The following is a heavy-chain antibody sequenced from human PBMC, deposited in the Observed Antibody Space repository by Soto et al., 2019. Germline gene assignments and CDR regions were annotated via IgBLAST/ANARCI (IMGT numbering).Heavy chain of an antibody. CDR3: ARGKSSGYLNWFVP. V-gene: IGHV1-46*01. CDR2: INASAGAT. CDR1: GYTFTDYY. D-gene: IGHD3-22*01. Sequence: GASVKVSCKASGYTFTDYYMHWVRQAPGQGLEWMGIINASAGATTYAQNFQGRVTMTRDTSTNTVYMELSSLRSDDTAVYYCARGKSSGYLNWFVPWGQGTLVTVSS. J-gene: IGHJ5*02.